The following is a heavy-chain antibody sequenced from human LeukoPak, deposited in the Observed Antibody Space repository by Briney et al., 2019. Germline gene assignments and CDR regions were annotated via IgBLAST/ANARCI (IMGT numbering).Heavy chain of an antibody. V-gene: IGHV3-9*01. CDR1: GFTFDDSA. J-gene: IGHJ2*01. Sequence: GRSLRLSCVDSGFTFDDSAMHWVRQAPGKGLEWVAHITWISYDVHYADSVKGRFTISRDNAKNSLYLQMNNLRADDTAFYYCAKARNWNFDLWGRGTLVTVSS. CDR2: ITWISYDV. CDR3: AKARNWNFDL.